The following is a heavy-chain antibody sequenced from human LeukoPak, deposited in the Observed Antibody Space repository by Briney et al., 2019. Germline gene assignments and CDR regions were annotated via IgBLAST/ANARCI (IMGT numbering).Heavy chain of an antibody. J-gene: IGHJ5*02. V-gene: IGHV3-11*01. Sequence: GGSLRLSCAASGFTFSDYYMSWIRQAPGKGLEWVSYISSSGNTIYYADSVKGRFTISRDNAKNSLYLQMNSLRAEDTAVYYCTRPWGSSSLNWFDPWGQGTLVTVSS. CDR1: GFTFSDYY. D-gene: IGHD6-13*01. CDR2: ISSSGNTI. CDR3: TRPWGSSSLNWFDP.